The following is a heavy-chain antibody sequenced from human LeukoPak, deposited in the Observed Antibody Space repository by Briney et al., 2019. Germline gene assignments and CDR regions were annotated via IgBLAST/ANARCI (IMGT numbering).Heavy chain of an antibody. CDR2: IYYTGTT. J-gene: IGHJ6*03. Sequence: SETLSLTCTVSGGSISSYYWSWIRQPPGKGLEWIGYIYYTGTTNYNPSLNSRVTISVDTSKNQFSLKLSSVTAADTAVYYCARDRYGTKYYYYYYYMDVWGKGTAVTVSS. V-gene: IGHV4-59*01. CDR3: ARDRYGTKYYYYYYYMDV. D-gene: IGHD1-7*01. CDR1: GGSISSYY.